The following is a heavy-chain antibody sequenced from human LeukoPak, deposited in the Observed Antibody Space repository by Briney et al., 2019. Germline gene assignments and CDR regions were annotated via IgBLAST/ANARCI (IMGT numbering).Heavy chain of an antibody. J-gene: IGHJ4*02. V-gene: IGHV4-59*08. CDR1: GGSISSYY. Sequence: SETLSLTCTVSGGSISSYYWSWIRQPPGKGLEWIGYIYYSGSTNYNPSLKNRVIILVDTSKNQFSLKLTSVTAADTAVYYCAKGQGFGEFVAYYFDYWGQGTLVTVSS. D-gene: IGHD3-10*01. CDR3: AKGQGFGEFVAYYFDY. CDR2: IYYSGST.